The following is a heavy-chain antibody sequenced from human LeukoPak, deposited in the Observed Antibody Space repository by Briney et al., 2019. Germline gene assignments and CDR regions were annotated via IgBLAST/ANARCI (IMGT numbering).Heavy chain of an antibody. J-gene: IGHJ5*02. CDR3: AISSSGYTYGYVSGWFDP. D-gene: IGHD5-18*01. CDR1: GGTFNNYA. V-gene: IGHV1-69*13. Sequence: GASVKVSCKTSGGTFNNYAISWVRQAPGQGLEWMGGIIHIFGTTNYAQKFQGRVTITADGSTRTAWMELSSLRSEDTAVYYCAISSSGYTYGYVSGWFDPWGQGTQVTVSS. CDR2: IIHIFGTT.